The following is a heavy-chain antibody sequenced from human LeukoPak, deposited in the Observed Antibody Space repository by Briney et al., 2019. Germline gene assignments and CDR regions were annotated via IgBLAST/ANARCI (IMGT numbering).Heavy chain of an antibody. V-gene: IGHV3-11*04. Sequence: GGSLRLSCAASGFTFSDYYMSWIRQAPGKGLEWISYISGSGSTVYYADSVKGRFTISRDNSKVTLYLQLNSLRAEDTAIYYCARADGAYQLLSGGLGYWGQGTLVTVSS. D-gene: IGHD2-2*01. CDR2: ISGSGSTV. J-gene: IGHJ4*02. CDR1: GFTFSDYY. CDR3: ARADGAYQLLSGGLGY.